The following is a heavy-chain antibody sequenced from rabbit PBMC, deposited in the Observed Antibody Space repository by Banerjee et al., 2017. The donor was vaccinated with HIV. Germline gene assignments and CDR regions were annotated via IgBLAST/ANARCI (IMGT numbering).Heavy chain of an antibody. CDR2: IYNGDGST. D-gene: IGHD7-1*01. J-gene: IGHJ6*01. CDR1: GFDFSSIA. CDR3: VRGGTGSDWDL. V-gene: IGHV1S47*01. Sequence: QEQLVESGGGLVQPEGSLTLTCKASGFDFSSIAMCWVRQAPGKGLEWIGCIYNGDGSTYYASWAKGRFTITRSTSLNTVDLQMTSLTAADTATYFCVRGGTGSDWDLWGPGTLVTVS.